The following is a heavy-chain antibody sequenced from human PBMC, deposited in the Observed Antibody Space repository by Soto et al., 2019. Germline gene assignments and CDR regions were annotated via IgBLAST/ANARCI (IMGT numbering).Heavy chain of an antibody. V-gene: IGHV3-30-3*01. Sequence: GALRLSCAASGFTFSSYAMHWVRQAPGKGLEWVAVISYDGSNKYYADSVKGRFTISRDNSKNTLYLQMNSLRAEDTAVYYCAREVYNWNPGYFDYWGQGTLVTVSS. CDR1: GFTFSSYA. J-gene: IGHJ4*02. CDR3: AREVYNWNPGYFDY. D-gene: IGHD1-20*01. CDR2: ISYDGSNK.